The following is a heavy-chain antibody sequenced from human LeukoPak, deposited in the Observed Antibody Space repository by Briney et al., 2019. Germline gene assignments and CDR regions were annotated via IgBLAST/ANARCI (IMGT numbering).Heavy chain of an antibody. CDR2: ISFDGSYK. V-gene: IGHV3-30*18. CDR3: AKGVDTATLHGAFDI. J-gene: IGHJ3*02. Sequence: GGSLRLSCAASGFSFSSYGMHWVRQAPGKGLEWVGVISFDGSYKYYADSVKGRFTISRDNSKNTLYLQMNSLRAEDTAVYYCAKGVDTATLHGAFDIWGQGTMVTVSS. D-gene: IGHD5-18*01. CDR1: GFSFSSYG.